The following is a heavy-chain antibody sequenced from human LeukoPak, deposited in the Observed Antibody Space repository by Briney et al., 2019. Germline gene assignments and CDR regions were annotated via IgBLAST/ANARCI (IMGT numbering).Heavy chain of an antibody. CDR1: GFTFSSYG. J-gene: IGHJ6*03. CDR3: AKVMTTMKYYYYYYMDV. Sequence: GGSLRLSCAASGFTFSSYGMHWVRQAPGKGLEWVAFIRYDGSNKYYADSVKGRFTISRDNSKNTLYLQMNSLRAEDTAVYYCAKVMTTMKYYYYYYMDVWGKGTTVTISS. D-gene: IGHD4-17*01. CDR2: IRYDGSNK. V-gene: IGHV3-30*02.